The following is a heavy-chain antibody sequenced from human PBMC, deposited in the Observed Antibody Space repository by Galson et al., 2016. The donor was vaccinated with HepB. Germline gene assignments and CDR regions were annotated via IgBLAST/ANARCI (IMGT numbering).Heavy chain of an antibody. CDR1: GFTFRTSA. J-gene: IGHJ4*01. CDR2: ISGNGFSA. CDR3: AKNESNYFAS. V-gene: IGHV3-23*01. Sequence: SLRLSCAASGFTFRTSAMSWVRQAPGKGLAWVSGISGNGFSAGYGDSVKGRFVISRDNSRDILFLDLNSLRLDDTAVYFCAKNESNYFASWGHGTLVTVSS. D-gene: IGHD6-6*01.